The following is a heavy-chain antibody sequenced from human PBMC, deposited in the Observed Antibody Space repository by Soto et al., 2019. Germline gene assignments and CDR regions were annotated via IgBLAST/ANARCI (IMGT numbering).Heavy chain of an antibody. Sequence: ASVKVSCKASGYTFTSYYMHWVRQAPGQGLEWMGIINPSGGSTSYAQKFQGRVTMTRDTSTSTVYMELSSLRSEDTAVYYCARDPKGYCTNVVCDTKWFDPCGQGTLVTVS. CDR1: GYTFTSYY. V-gene: IGHV1-46*01. D-gene: IGHD2-8*01. CDR2: INPSGGST. CDR3: ARDPKGYCTNVVCDTKWFDP. J-gene: IGHJ5*02.